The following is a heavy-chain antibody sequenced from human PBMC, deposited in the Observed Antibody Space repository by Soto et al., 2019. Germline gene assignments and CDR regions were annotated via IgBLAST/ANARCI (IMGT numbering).Heavy chain of an antibody. CDR1: GYTFTSYY. CDR3: ARPRQYYDSSGVFDY. Sequence: QVQLVQSGAEVKKPGASVKVSCKASGYTFTSYYMHWVRQAPGQGLEWMGIINPSGGSTSYAQKFQGRVTMTRDTSTSTVYMELCSLRSEDTAVYYCARPRQYYDSSGVFDYWGQGTLVTVSS. V-gene: IGHV1-46*01. CDR2: INPSGGST. D-gene: IGHD3-22*01. J-gene: IGHJ4*02.